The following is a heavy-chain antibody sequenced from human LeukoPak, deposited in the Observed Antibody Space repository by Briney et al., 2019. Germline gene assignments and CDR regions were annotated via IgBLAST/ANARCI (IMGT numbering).Heavy chain of an antibody. D-gene: IGHD2-2*01. CDR3: ARDRGFIVVVPAALNWFDP. Sequence: ASVKVSCKASGYTFTSYGISWVRQAPGQGLEWMGWISAYNGNTNYAQKLQGRVTMTTDTSTSTAYMELRSLRSDDTAVYYCARDRGFIVVVPAALNWFDPWGQGTLVTVSS. J-gene: IGHJ5*02. CDR2: ISAYNGNT. V-gene: IGHV1-18*01. CDR1: GYTFTSYG.